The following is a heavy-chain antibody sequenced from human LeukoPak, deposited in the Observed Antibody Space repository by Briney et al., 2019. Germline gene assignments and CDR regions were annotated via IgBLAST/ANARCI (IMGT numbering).Heavy chain of an antibody. J-gene: IGHJ4*02. Sequence: PSETLSLTCTVSGGSINNYYWSWIRQPPGKGLEWIGYIYSSGSTNYNPSLKSRVTISVDTSKNQFSLKLSSVTAADTAVYYCAREYSHGHGLDYWGQGTLVTVSS. CDR2: IYSSGST. CDR3: AREYSHGHGLDY. CDR1: GGSINNYY. V-gene: IGHV4-59*01. D-gene: IGHD5-12*01.